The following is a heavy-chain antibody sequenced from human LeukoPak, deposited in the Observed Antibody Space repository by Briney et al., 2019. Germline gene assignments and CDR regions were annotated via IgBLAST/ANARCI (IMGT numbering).Heavy chain of an antibody. D-gene: IGHD3-10*01. Sequence: GGSLRHSCAASGFTFSSYSINWVRQAPGKGLEWVSSISNIGTYIYYADSVKGRFTVSRDNAKNSLYLQMNNLRVEDTAVYYCARLLAGSGSYYLDSWGEGTLVTVSS. CDR1: GFTFSSYS. J-gene: IGHJ4*02. CDR3: ARLLAGSGSYYLDS. CDR2: ISNIGTYI. V-gene: IGHV3-21*01.